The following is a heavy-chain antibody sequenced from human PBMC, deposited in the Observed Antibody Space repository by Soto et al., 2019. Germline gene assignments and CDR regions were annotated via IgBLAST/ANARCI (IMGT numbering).Heavy chain of an antibody. Sequence: QVQLQQWGAGLLKPSETLSLTCAVYGGSFSGYYWSWIRQPPGKGLEWIGEINHSGSTNYNPSLKSRVTISVDTSKNQFSLKLSSVTASDTAVYYGARIGYTARESDYWGQGTLVTGSS. CDR2: INHSGST. J-gene: IGHJ4*02. CDR1: GGSFSGYY. CDR3: ARIGYTARESDY. D-gene: IGHD5-18*01. V-gene: IGHV4-34*01.